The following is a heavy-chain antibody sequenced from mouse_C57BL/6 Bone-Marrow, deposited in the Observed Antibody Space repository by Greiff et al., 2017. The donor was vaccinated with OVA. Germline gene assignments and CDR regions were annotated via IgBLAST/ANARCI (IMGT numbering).Heavy chain of an antibody. Sequence: EVQVVESGGGLVKPGGSLKLSCAASGFTFSSYAMSWVRQTPEKRLEWVATISDGGSYTYYPDNVKGRFTISRDNAKNNLYLQMSHLKSEDTAMYYCARDRSYYYYYFGYWGQGTTLTVSS. CDR2: ISDGGSYT. J-gene: IGHJ2*01. D-gene: IGHD1-1*01. V-gene: IGHV5-4*01. CDR3: ARDRSYYYYYFGY. CDR1: GFTFSSYA.